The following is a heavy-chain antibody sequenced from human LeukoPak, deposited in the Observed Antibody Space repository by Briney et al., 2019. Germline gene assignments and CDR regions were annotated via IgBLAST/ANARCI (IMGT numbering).Heavy chain of an antibody. J-gene: IGHJ2*01. D-gene: IGHD1-26*01. CDR3: TNLREEYFDI. CDR1: CGSIRSGSHP. Sequence: SETLSLTCTVSCGSIRSGSHPWSWVPEPAREGLEWIGRIYVGGSTKYNPSLKSRVTISIDTSKNQFSLKLSSVTAADTAVYYCTNLREEYFDIWGRGTLVTVSS. V-gene: IGHV4-61*02. CDR2: IYVGGST.